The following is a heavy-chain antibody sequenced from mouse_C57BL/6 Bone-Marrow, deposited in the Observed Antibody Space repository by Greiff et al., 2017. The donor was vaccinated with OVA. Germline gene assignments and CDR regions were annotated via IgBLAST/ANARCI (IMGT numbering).Heavy chain of an antibody. CDR1: GFSLTSYG. Sequence: VKLVESGPGLVAPSQSLSITCTVSGFSLTSYGVSWVRQPPGKGLEWLGVIWGDGSTTYHSALISRLSISKDNSKSQVFLKLNSLQTDDTATYYCAKGGVTPYYYAMDYWGQGTSVTVSS. V-gene: IGHV2-3*01. D-gene: IGHD2-2*01. CDR2: IWGDGST. J-gene: IGHJ4*01. CDR3: AKGGVTPYYYAMDY.